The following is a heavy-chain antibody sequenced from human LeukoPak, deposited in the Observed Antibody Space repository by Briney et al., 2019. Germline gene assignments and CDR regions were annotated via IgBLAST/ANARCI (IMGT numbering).Heavy chain of an antibody. CDR3: ARGRTMVRGVLTDY. D-gene: IGHD3-10*01. V-gene: IGHV4-34*01. CDR2: INHSGST. J-gene: IGHJ4*02. CDR1: GGSFSGYY. Sequence: PSETLSLTCAVYGGSFSGYYWSWIRQPPGKGLEWIGEINHSGSTNYNPSLKSRVTISVDTSKNQFSLKLSSVTAADTAVYYCARGRTMVRGVLTDYWGQGTLVTVSS.